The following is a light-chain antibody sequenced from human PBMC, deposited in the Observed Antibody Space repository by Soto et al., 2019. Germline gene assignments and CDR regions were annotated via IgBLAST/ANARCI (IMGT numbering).Light chain of an antibody. CDR3: QQYNNWLYT. CDR1: QNLDTW. V-gene: IGKV1-5*01. CDR2: DAS. J-gene: IGKJ2*01. Sequence: DIQMTQSPSTLSASVGDRVTITCRASQNLDTWLAWYQQKPGKAPKVLIYDASNLESGVPSRFSGSGSGTEFTLTISSLQSEDLAVYYCQQYNNWLYTFGQGTKVDIK.